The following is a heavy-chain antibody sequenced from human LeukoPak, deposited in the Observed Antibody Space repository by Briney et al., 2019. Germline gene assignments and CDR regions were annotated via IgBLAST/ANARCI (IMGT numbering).Heavy chain of an antibody. CDR3: SRTTSFTASAYDY. D-gene: IGHD1-1*01. J-gene: IGHJ4*02. CDR1: GYTFTNYH. V-gene: IGHV1-8*03. CDR2: INPNNGDS. Sequence: ASVTVSCKSSGYTFTNYHINWVRQATGQGLGWMGWINPNNGDSGTAQKFQGRGTITSDTSISTSYMELRILRSDDTAVYFCSRTTSFTASAYDYWGQGTLVTVSS.